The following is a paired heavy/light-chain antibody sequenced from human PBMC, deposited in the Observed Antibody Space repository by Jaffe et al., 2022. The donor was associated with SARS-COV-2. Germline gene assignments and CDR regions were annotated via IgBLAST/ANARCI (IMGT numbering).Light chain of an antibody. Sequence: SSELTQDPAVSVALGQTVRITCQGDSLRSYYASWYQQKPGQAPVLVIYGKNNRPSGIPDRFSGSSSGNTASLTITGAQAEDEADYYCNSRDSSGNLVVFGGGTKLTVL. CDR2: GKN. V-gene: IGLV3-19*01. J-gene: IGLJ2*01. CDR3: NSRDSSGNLVV. CDR1: SLRSYY.
Heavy chain of an antibody. D-gene: IGHD3-10*01. J-gene: IGHJ6*03. V-gene: IGHV4-59*01. CDR3: ARDQVTMVRGVLIYYYMDV. CDR2: IYYSGST. Sequence: QVQLQESGPGLVKPSETLSLTCTVSGGSISSYYWSWIRQPPGKGLEWIGYIYYSGSTNYNPSLKSRVTISVDTSKNQFSLKLSSVTAADTAVYYCARDQVTMVRGVLIYYYMDVWGKGTTVTVSS. CDR1: GGSISSYY.